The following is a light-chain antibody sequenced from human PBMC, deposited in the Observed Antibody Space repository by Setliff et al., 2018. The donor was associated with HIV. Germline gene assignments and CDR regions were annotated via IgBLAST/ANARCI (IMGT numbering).Light chain of an antibody. CDR2: GAS. V-gene: IGKV3-20*01. J-gene: IGKJ1*01. CDR3: QQYGSSPWT. CDR1: QSVRNNY. Sequence: EIVLTQSPGTLSLSPGERATLSCRASQSVRNNYLAWYQQKPGQAPRPLIYGASSRATDIPDRFSGSGSGTDFTLTISRLEPEDFAVYYCQQYGSSPWTFGQGTKVDIK.